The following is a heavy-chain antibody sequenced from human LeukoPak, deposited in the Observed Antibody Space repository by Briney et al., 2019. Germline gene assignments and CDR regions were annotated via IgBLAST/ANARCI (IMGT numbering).Heavy chain of an antibody. CDR2: IHHSGTT. D-gene: IGHD3-3*02. CDR1: GYSISSGDY. CDR3: ARGWSILRGGDWFDP. J-gene: IGHJ5*02. V-gene: IGHV4-38-2*02. Sequence: SETLSLTCTVSGYSISSGDYWGWIRQPPGKGLEWIASIHHSGTTYYTPSLKSRGSISVDPSKNQLSLSLSSVTAADTAVYCCARGWSILRGGDWFDPWGQGTLVTVSS.